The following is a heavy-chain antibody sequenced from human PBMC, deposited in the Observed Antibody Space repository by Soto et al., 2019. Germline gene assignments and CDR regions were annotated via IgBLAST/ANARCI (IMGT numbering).Heavy chain of an antibody. J-gene: IGHJ3*02. CDR3: AREVAADGTFREDVFDI. D-gene: IGHD6-13*01. CDR1: GGTFSNHA. V-gene: IGHV1-69*12. Sequence: QVHLVQSGAEVKKPGSSVKVSCKAPGGTFSNHAIIWVRQAPGQGLEWMGRIIPIFTTTNYAQKFQGRVSMTADESTTTAYMELSSLKHDDTAVYYCAREVAADGTFREDVFDIWGQGTLVTVSS. CDR2: IIPIFTTT.